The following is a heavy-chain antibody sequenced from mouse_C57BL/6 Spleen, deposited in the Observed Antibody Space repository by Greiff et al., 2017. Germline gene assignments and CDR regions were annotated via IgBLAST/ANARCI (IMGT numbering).Heavy chain of an antibody. CDR3: AREGTITTVGVGDY. V-gene: IGHV1-22*01. Sequence: EVQLQQSGPELVKPGASVKMSCKASGYTFTDYNMHWVKQSHGKSLEWIGYINPNNGGTSYNQKFKGKATLTVNKSSSTAYMELRSLTSEDSAVYYCAREGTITTVGVGDYWGQGTTLTVSS. CDR1: GYTFTDYN. CDR2: INPNNGGT. D-gene: IGHD1-1*01. J-gene: IGHJ2*01.